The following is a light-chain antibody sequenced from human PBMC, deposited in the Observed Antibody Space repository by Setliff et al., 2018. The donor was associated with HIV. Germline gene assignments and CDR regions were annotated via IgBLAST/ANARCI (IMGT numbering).Light chain of an antibody. CDR1: SSDVGGYNY. CDR3: CSYTTNTRV. V-gene: IGLV2-14*01. Sequence: QSALTQPASVSGSPGQSITISCTGTSSDVGGYNYVSWYQQHPGKAPKLMIYDVSTRPSGVSNRFSGSKSGNTASLTISGLQAEDEADYYCCSYTTNTRVFGGGTKVTVL. J-gene: IGLJ3*02. CDR2: DVS.